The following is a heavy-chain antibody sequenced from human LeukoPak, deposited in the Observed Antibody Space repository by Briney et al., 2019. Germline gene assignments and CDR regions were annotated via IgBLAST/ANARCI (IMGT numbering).Heavy chain of an antibody. V-gene: IGHV3-49*03. Sequence: PGGSLRLSCTVSGFTIGDYAMSWFRQAPGKGLEWVGFIRSKAYGETTEYAASVKGRFIISRDNSKSIAYLQMNSLRIEDTAVYYCEGTSDWPGHFGYWGQGTLVTVSS. CDR3: EGTSDWPGHFGY. D-gene: IGHD6-19*01. CDR2: IRSKAYGETT. CDR1: GFTIGDYA. J-gene: IGHJ4*02.